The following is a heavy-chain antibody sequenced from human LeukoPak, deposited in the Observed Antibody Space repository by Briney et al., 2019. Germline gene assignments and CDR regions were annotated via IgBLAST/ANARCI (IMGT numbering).Heavy chain of an antibody. J-gene: IGHJ4*02. CDR3: ARGSSVGYY. CDR1: GFTLSDFS. Sequence: PGGSLRLSCAASGFTLSDFSITWFGQTQGKGREWVSYIGRSGDTIHYADSVKGRFTISRDNAKNLAFLQLKSLRVEDTAVYYCARGSSVGYYWGQGTRVTVS. V-gene: IGHV3-11*01. CDR2: IGRSGDTI. D-gene: IGHD2-15*01.